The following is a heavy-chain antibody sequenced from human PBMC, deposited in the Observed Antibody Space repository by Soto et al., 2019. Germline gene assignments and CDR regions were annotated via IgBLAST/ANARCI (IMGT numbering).Heavy chain of an antibody. CDR3: ARGTRALITSFFDY. V-gene: IGHV4-59*01. CDR2: VHESGST. D-gene: IGHD3-10*01. CDR1: GDAISNYY. Sequence: PSETLSLTCSVSGDAISNYYWSWIRQTPGRGLEWIGCVHESGSTDYNPSLKGRVTISLHTSKSQFSLSLRSATAADTATYYCARGTRALITSFFDYWGQGIPVTVYS. J-gene: IGHJ4*02.